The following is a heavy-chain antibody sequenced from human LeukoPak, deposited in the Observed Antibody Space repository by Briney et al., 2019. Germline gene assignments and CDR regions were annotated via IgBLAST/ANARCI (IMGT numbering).Heavy chain of an antibody. CDR1: GDSISSYY. J-gene: IGHJ4*02. Sequence: PSGTLSLTCAVSGDSISSYYWSWIRQPPGKGLEWIGYISYTGSTNYNPSLKSRVTISVDTSKNQFSLKLSSVTAADTAVYYCARWNRMIDYWGQGTLVTVSS. CDR2: ISYTGST. D-gene: IGHD1-1*01. CDR3: ARWNRMIDY. V-gene: IGHV4-59*01.